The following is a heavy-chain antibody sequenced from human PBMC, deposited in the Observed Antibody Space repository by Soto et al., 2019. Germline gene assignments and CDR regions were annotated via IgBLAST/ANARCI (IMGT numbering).Heavy chain of an antibody. V-gene: IGHV3-15*01. J-gene: IGHJ3*02. Sequence: EMQLVQSGGGLVKPGGSLRLSCAASGFSFTDVWMSWVRQAPGKGLEWVARVKGKTDGETTDYAAPVEGRFTISRDDSKNTLYLQMNSLKTEDTAVYYCTDLLRGVGAFDIWGQGTMVTVSS. D-gene: IGHD3-10*01. CDR3: TDLLRGVGAFDI. CDR2: VKGKTDGETT. CDR1: GFSFTDVW.